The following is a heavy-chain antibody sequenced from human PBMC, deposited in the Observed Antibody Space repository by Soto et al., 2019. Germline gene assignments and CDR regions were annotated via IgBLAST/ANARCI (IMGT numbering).Heavy chain of an antibody. CDR3: ARGQLTTVTTILYS. V-gene: IGHV3-7*04. D-gene: IGHD4-17*01. Sequence: GGSLRLSCAASGFTFSDYWMTWVRQAPGKGLEWVANIKQDGSEKYYVDSVKGRFTISRENAKNSLYLQMNSLRAEDTAVYYCARGQLTTVTTILYSWGQGTRVTVSS. CDR1: GFTFSDYW. CDR2: IKQDGSEK. J-gene: IGHJ4*02.